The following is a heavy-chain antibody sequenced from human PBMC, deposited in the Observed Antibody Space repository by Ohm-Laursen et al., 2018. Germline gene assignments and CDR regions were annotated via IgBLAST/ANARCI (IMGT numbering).Heavy chain of an antibody. J-gene: IGHJ3*01. D-gene: IGHD3-3*01. CDR1: GGSISSSSYC. CDR3: ARAFWNGYNDAFDV. V-gene: IGHV4-39*01. Sequence: SQTLSLTCSVSGGSISSSSYCWGWIRQPPGKGLEWIGNIYYSGRTYYNPSLRSRVSISIHTSQNKFSLKLSSVTATDTAVYYCARAFWNGYNDAFDVWGQGTIVTVSS. CDR2: IYYSGRT.